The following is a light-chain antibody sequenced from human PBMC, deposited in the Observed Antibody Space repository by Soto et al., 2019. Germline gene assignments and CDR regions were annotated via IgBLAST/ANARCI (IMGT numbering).Light chain of an antibody. CDR3: CSHAGSGTLV. CDR1: SSDVGKYKF. CDR2: EAT. Sequence: QSALTQPASVSGSPGQSISISCTGTSSDVGKYKFVSWYQQHPGKAPKLIIYEATKRPSGVSNRFSGSKSGNTAPLTISGLQAEDEAEYYCCSHAGSGTLVFGGGTKLTVL. V-gene: IGLV2-23*01. J-gene: IGLJ3*02.